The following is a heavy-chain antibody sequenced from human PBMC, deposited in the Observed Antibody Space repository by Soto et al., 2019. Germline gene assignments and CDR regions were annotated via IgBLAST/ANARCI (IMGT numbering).Heavy chain of an antibody. Sequence: GESLKISCKGSGYSFTSYWISWVRQMPGKGLEWMGRIDPSDSYTNYSPSFQGHVTISADKSISTAYLQWSSLKASDTAMYYCAEGPHYYDSSGDDDFDIWGQGTMVTVSS. D-gene: IGHD3-22*01. CDR3: AEGPHYYDSSGDDDFDI. J-gene: IGHJ3*02. CDR2: IDPSDSYT. V-gene: IGHV5-10-1*01. CDR1: GYSFTSYW.